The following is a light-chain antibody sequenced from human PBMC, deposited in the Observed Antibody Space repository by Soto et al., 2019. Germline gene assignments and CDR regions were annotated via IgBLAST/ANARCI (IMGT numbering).Light chain of an antibody. CDR2: DAS. J-gene: IGKJ3*01. CDR1: QSLGNY. Sequence: EIVLRQSPAPLPLSLGERATLSCSASQSLGNYLAWYQHKTGQAPRLLIYDASIRATGIPARFSGSGSETAFSITITSLEPDDFAVYFCQQRSSWPLTFGPGTKVDV. CDR3: QQRSSWPLT. V-gene: IGKV3-11*01.